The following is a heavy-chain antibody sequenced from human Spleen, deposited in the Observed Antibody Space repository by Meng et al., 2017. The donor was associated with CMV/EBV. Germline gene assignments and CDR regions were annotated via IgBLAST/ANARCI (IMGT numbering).Heavy chain of an antibody. V-gene: IGHV1-18*01. D-gene: IGHD2-2*01. CDR3: ARDCSTTSCLKEDY. Sequence: ASVKVSCKASGGTFSSYTISWVRQAPGQGLEWKGWISAYTGETNYAQNLQGRVTMTTDTSTSTAYMEVRSLRFDDTAAYYWARDCSTTSCLKEDYWGQGTLVTVSS. CDR1: GGTFSSYT. J-gene: IGHJ4*02. CDR2: ISAYTGET.